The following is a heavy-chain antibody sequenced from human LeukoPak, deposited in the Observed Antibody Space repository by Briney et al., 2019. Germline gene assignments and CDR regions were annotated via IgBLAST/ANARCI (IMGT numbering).Heavy chain of an antibody. CDR3: ARDSDYGSGSYVFDY. D-gene: IGHD3-10*01. J-gene: IGHJ4*02. V-gene: IGHV1-8*01. CDR2: MNPNSGNT. Sequence: GASVKVSCKASGYTFTSYDINWVRQATGQGLEWMGWMNPNSGNTGYAQKFQGRVTITADKSTSTAYMELSSLRSEDTAVYYCARDSDYGSGSYVFDYWGQGTLVTVSS. CDR1: GYTFTSYD.